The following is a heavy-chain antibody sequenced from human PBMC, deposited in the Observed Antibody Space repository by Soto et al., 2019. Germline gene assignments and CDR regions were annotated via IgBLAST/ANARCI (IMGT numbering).Heavy chain of an antibody. Sequence: QVQLVQSGAEVKEPGASVKVSCKASGYTFSDYGISWVRQAPGQGLEWMGWISGYNGNTKYAQKLQGRVTMTTDTFTSTAYMDLRSLKSDDTAVYYCARHRSGTNWSRVGYWGQGTLVTVSS. D-gene: IGHD1-1*01. J-gene: IGHJ4*02. CDR3: ARHRSGTNWSRVGY. V-gene: IGHV1-18*01. CDR2: ISGYNGNT. CDR1: GYTFSDYG.